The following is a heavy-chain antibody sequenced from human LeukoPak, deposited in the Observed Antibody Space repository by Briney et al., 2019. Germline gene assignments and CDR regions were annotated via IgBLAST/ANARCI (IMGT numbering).Heavy chain of an antibody. J-gene: IGHJ4*02. CDR1: GFTFSSYS. V-gene: IGHV3-21*01. Sequence: PGGSLRRSCAASGFTFSSYSRNWVRQAPGKGLEGGSSISSSSSYIYYADSVKGRVTSSRDNAKNSLYLQMNSLRAEDTAVYYCARDPQFDYWGQGTLVTVSS. CDR3: ARDPQFDY. CDR2: ISSSSSYI.